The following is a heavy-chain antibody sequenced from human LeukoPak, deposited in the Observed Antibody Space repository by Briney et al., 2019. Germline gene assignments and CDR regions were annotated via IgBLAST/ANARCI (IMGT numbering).Heavy chain of an antibody. D-gene: IGHD6-13*01. V-gene: IGHV3-23*01. CDR2: VIGGGDST. J-gene: IGHJ4*02. Sequence: QSGGSLRLSCAASGFTFSSFAVSWVRQAPGKGLEWVSAVIGGGDSTYYADSVKGRFTISRDNSKNTLYLQMNSLRAEDTAVYHSAKNGVSDSSPPFILDYWGQGTLVTVSS. CDR1: GFTFSSFA. CDR3: AKNGVSDSSPPFILDY.